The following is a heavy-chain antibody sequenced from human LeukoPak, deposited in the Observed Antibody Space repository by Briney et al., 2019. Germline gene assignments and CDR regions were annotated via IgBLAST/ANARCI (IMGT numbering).Heavy chain of an antibody. CDR1: GFTFSSYA. Sequence: PGGSLRLSCAASGFTFSSYALSWVRQAPGKGMEWVSTVSGSGHTTYYADSVKGRFTISRDNSKSTVYLRMSSLRVEDTAVYTCAKDWSPRWLVLRDDSEYFHHWGQGTLVTVSS. V-gene: IGHV3-23*01. CDR3: AKDWSPRWLVLRDDSEYFHH. D-gene: IGHD6-19*01. CDR2: VSGSGHTT. J-gene: IGHJ1*01.